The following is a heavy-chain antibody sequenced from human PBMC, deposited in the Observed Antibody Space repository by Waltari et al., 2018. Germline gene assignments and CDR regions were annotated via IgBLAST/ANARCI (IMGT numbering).Heavy chain of an antibody. D-gene: IGHD2-2*01. V-gene: IGHV2-5*02. CDR2: IYWDDDK. J-gene: IGHJ3*01. Sequence: QVTLKESGPALVKPTQTLTLTCTVSGFSLSTSGRGVGWSRQPSRKTLEWLAHIYWDDDKRYSTSLKTRLTISKDTSKNQVVLTMTNMDTVDTATYYCARRQVAMGAFDFWGQGLRVTVSS. CDR1: GFSLSTSGRG. CDR3: ARRQVAMGAFDF.